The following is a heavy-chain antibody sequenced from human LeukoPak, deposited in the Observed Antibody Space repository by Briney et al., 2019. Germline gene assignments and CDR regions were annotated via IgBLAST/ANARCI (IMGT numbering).Heavy chain of an antibody. CDR2: INPSGGST. Sequence: ASVKVSCKASGYTFTSYYIHWVRQAPGQGLEWMGVINPSGGSTTYAQKFQGRVTMTRDTSTNTLYMELSSLRSEDTAVYYCARAVSSTFEYWGQGTLVTVSS. V-gene: IGHV1-46*01. J-gene: IGHJ4*02. D-gene: IGHD6-6*01. CDR3: ARAVSSTFEY. CDR1: GYTFTSYY.